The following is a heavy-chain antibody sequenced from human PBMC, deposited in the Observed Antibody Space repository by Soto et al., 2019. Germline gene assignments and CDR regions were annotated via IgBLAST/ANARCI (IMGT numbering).Heavy chain of an antibody. CDR2: ITPSGGRT. J-gene: IGHJ4*02. Sequence: QVQLVQSGAEVKKPGASVNVSCKASGYTFTSYYIHWVRQAPGRGLEWMGIITPSGGRTTFAPEFHGRVSMTADTSTSTVYMELTGLRSDDTAVYFCATRVGNPDFWGQETLVTVSS. V-gene: IGHV1-46*01. CDR1: GYTFTSYY. D-gene: IGHD1-26*01. CDR3: ATRVGNPDF.